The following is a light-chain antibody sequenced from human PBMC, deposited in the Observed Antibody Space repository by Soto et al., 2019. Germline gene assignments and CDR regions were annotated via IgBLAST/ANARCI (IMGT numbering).Light chain of an antibody. V-gene: IGLV2-18*02. Sequence: QSVLTQPPSASGSPGQSVAISCTGASSDVGSFNRVSWYQQAPGTAPKLIIYDVNNRPSGVPDRFSGSKSGNTASLTISGLQAEDEADYYCSSYTTSTTYVFGTGTKVTVL. CDR2: DVN. CDR1: SSDVGSFNR. CDR3: SSYTTSTTYV. J-gene: IGLJ1*01.